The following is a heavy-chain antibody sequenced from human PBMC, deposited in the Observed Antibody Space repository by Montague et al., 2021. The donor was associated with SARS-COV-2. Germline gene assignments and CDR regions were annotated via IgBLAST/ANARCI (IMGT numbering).Heavy chain of an antibody. J-gene: IGHJ3*02. V-gene: IGHV4-39*01. CDR1: GGSISSSGYY. CDR2: IYYSGST. CDR3: ARHGLAGITIFGVVTPRGGFDI. D-gene: IGHD3-3*01. Sequence: SETLSLTCTVSGGSISSSGYYWGWIRQPPGKGLEWIGSIYYSGSTYYNPSLKSRVTISVDTSKNQFSLKLSSVTAADTAVYYCARHGLAGITIFGVVTPRGGFDIWGQGTMVTVSS.